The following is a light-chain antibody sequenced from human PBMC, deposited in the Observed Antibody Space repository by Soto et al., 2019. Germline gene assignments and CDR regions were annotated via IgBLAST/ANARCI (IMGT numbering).Light chain of an antibody. V-gene: IGLV2-23*01. J-gene: IGLJ1*01. CDR1: SSDFGSYNL. CDR2: EGN. CDR3: CSDAGSNTSSYV. Sequence: QSALTQPASVSGSPEQSITISCTGTSSDFGSYNLVSWYQQHPGKAPKLMIYEGNKRPSGVSNRFSASKSGNTASLKISGLQAEDEADYYCCSDAGSNTSSYVFGTGTKVTVL.